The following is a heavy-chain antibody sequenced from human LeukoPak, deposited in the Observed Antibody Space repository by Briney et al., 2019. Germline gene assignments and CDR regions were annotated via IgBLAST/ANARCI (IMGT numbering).Heavy chain of an antibody. CDR2: ISGCGGST. CDR3: AKVFPGYSGYALY. V-gene: IGHV3-23*01. Sequence: GSLILSCAASGFTFSSYAMRWVRPAPGEGLEWGSAISGCGGSTYYADSVKGRFTISRDNSKNTLYLQMNSLRAEDTAVYYCAKVFPGYSGYALYWGQGTLVTVSS. CDR1: GFTFSSYA. J-gene: IGHJ4*02. D-gene: IGHD5-12*01.